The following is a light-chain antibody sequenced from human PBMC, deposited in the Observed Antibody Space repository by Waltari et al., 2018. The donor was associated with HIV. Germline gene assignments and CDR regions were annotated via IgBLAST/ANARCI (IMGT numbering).Light chain of an antibody. CDR3: QQFNSYPIT. Sequence: AIQLTQSPSSLSPSVGYRVAIPCRASQGFGNALAWYQQKPGKPPKLLIYDAPSLESGVPSRFSGSGSGTDFTLTISLLQPEDFATYYCQQFNSYPITFGQGTRLEIK. V-gene: IGKV1-13*02. CDR2: DAP. J-gene: IGKJ5*01. CDR1: QGFGNA.